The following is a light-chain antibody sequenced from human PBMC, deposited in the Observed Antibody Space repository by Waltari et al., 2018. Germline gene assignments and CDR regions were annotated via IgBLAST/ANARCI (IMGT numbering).Light chain of an antibody. CDR2: RNE. CDR1: SSNIGIHY. CDR3: AAWDDRLRGV. J-gene: IGLJ1*01. V-gene: IGLV1-47*01. Sequence: QSVLTQPPSASGTPGQTVTISCSGSSSNIGIHYVYWYQQLPGAATKVLIYRNEQRPSVVPARFSGSKSGTSASLAISVLRSEDDADYYCAAWDDRLRGVFGTGTKVTFL.